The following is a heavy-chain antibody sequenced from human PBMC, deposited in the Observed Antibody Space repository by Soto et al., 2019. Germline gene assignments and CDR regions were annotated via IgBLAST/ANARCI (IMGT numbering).Heavy chain of an antibody. J-gene: IGHJ3*02. Sequence: QVQLQESGPGLVKPSQTLSLTCTVSGGSISTGGYYWSWIRQHPGRGLEWIGYIYHSGMTFSNPSLQSRVAISRHTSETQFSLKRSSVTAADTAVYYCATVRWELHDAFDIWGHGTMVSVSS. V-gene: IGHV4-31*03. D-gene: IGHD4-17*01. CDR1: GGSISTGGYY. CDR2: IYHSGMT. CDR3: ATVRWELHDAFDI.